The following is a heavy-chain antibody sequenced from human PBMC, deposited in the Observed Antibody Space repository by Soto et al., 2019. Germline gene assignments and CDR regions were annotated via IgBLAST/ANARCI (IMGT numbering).Heavy chain of an antibody. CDR3: ATLIQLWNPDFDY. J-gene: IGHJ4*02. Sequence: GVSLRLSCVASGFTFSNYGMHLVRQAPGKGLEWVAYINSNGVNTNYAAFVKGRFTVSRANTNDIGYLQMDNLRVEDTSVYYCATLIQLWNPDFDYWGRGTLVTVSS. V-gene: IGHV3-74*01. D-gene: IGHD5-18*01. CDR1: GFTFSNYG. CDR2: INSNGVNT.